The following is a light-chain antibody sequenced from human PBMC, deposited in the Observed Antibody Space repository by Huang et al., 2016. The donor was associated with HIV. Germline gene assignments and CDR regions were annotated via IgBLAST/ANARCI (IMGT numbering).Light chain of an antibody. Sequence: DIQMTQSPSTLSASVGARVTISCRASQSISYWLAWYQQKPGKAPNLLIYKSSSLQSGVPSRFSGSGSGTEFTLTISSLQPDDFASYYCQQYHSYSWTFGQGTKVEIK. CDR3: QQYHSYSWT. V-gene: IGKV1-5*03. CDR1: QSISYW. J-gene: IGKJ1*01. CDR2: KSS.